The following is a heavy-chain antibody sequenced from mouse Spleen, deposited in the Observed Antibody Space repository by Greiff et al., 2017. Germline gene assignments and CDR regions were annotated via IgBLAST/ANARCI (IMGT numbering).Heavy chain of an antibody. V-gene: IGHV1-69*01. CDR3: ARGGGNYGYFDY. CDR1: GYTFTSYW. Sequence: VQLQQPGAELVMPGASVKLSCKASGYTFTSYWMHWVKQRPGQGLEWIGEIDPSDSYTNYNQKFKGKATLTVDKSSSTAYMQLSSLTSEDSAVYYCARGGGNYGYFDYWGQGTTLTVSS. D-gene: IGHD2-1*01. J-gene: IGHJ2*01. CDR2: IDPSDSYT.